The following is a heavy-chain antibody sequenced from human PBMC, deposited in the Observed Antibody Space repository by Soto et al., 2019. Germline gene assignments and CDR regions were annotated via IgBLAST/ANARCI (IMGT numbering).Heavy chain of an antibody. V-gene: IGHV1-18*01. D-gene: IGHD6-13*01. CDR1: GYTFTSYG. CDR3: ARAAAAGLNDY. J-gene: IGHJ4*02. Sequence: QVQLVQSGAEVKKPGASVKVYCKASGYTFTSYGISWVRQAPGQGLEWMGWISAYNGTTKYAQKSQGRVTMTTDTSTSTAYMEVRSLRSDDTAVYYCARAAAAGLNDYWGQGTLVTVSS. CDR2: ISAYNGTT.